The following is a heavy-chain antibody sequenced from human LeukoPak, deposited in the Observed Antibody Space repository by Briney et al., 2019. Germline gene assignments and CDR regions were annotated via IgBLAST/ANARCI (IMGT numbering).Heavy chain of an antibody. V-gene: IGHV3-30*18. CDR3: AKDGRDGYNLVDY. Sequence: PGRSLRLSCAASGFTFSSYGTHWVRQAPGKGLEWVAVISYDGSNKYYADSVKGRFTISRDNSKNTLYLQMNSLRAEDTAVYYCAKDGRDGYNLVDYWGQGTLVTVSS. J-gene: IGHJ4*02. CDR1: GFTFSSYG. CDR2: ISYDGSNK. D-gene: IGHD5-24*01.